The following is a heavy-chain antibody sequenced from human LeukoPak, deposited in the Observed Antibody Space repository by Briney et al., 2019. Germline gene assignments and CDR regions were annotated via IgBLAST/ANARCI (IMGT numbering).Heavy chain of an antibody. J-gene: IGHJ1*01. CDR3: AKVTDFWSGYSVIGYFQH. CDR2: ISGSGDNT. Sequence: GGSLRLSCAASGFTFSNYAMSWVRQAPGKGLEWVSAISGSGDNTYYADSAKGRFTISRDNSKNTLYLQMNSLRAEDTAVYYCAKVTDFWSGYSVIGYFQHWGQGTLVTVSS. V-gene: IGHV3-23*01. CDR1: GFTFSNYA. D-gene: IGHD3-3*01.